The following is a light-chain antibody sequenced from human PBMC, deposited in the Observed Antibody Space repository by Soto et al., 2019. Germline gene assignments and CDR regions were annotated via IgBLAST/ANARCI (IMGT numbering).Light chain of an antibody. V-gene: IGLV2-14*01. CDR2: EVS. CDR3: FSYTSSGTYA. Sequence: QSVLTQPASVSGAPGQSITISCTGTSXDVGNYKYVSWYQQHPGKAPKLMIYEVSNRPSGVSNRFSGSKSGNTASLTISGLQAEDETDYYCFSYTSSGTYAFGTRTKVIV. CDR1: SXDVGNYKY. J-gene: IGLJ1*01.